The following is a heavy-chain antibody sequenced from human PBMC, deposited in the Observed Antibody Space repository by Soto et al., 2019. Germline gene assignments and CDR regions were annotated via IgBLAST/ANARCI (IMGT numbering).Heavy chain of an antibody. CDR2: LNPNTDKT. D-gene: IGHD5-12*01. CDR3: ARGIKGLPPSAFDI. Sequence: SVKVSCKASGYTFSNYDINWVRQAIGQGLEWMGWLNPNTDKTGSAQKFQGRVTMTRNTSISTAYLELSGLRSDDTAVYYCARGIKGLPPSAFDIWGQGTRVTVSS. CDR1: GYTFSNYD. V-gene: IGHV1-8*01. J-gene: IGHJ3*02.